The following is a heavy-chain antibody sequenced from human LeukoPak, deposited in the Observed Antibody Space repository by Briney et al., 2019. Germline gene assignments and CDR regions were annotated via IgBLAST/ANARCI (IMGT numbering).Heavy chain of an antibody. J-gene: IGHJ4*02. D-gene: IGHD1-14*01. V-gene: IGHV4-4*02. Sequence: SETLSLTCTVSLDSTTSNFWSWVRQPPGKGLEWIGEIHRSGSPNYNPSLQSRVSISIDRSRNQIVLELSSVTAADTAVYYCAREILGGFNPGAYWGQGILVTVSS. CDR3: AREILGGFNPGAY. CDR2: IHRSGSP. CDR1: LDSTTSNF.